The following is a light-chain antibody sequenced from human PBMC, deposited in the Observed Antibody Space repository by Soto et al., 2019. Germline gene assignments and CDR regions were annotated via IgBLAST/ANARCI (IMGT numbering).Light chain of an antibody. Sequence: DIQMTQSPSTLSASIGDRITITCRASQSISTWLAWYQQKPGKAPKLLMQKASILESGVPFRFSGSGSGTEFTLTISDLQPDDFATYYCQQYDSYPPTFGGGTKVEIK. J-gene: IGKJ4*01. CDR1: QSISTW. CDR3: QQYDSYPPT. V-gene: IGKV1-5*03. CDR2: KAS.